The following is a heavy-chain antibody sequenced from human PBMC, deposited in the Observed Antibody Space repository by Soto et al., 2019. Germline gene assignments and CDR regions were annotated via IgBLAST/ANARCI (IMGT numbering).Heavy chain of an antibody. CDR3: ARPRLNIVGAKSYFDY. Sequence: QVQLVESGGGVVQPGRSLRLSCAASGFTFSSYAMHWVRQAPGKGLEWVAVISYDGSNKYYADSVKGRFTISRDNSKNTLDLQMNSLRAEDTAVYYCARPRLNIVGAKSYFDYWGQGTLVTVSS. CDR1: GFTFSSYA. J-gene: IGHJ4*02. D-gene: IGHD1-26*01. V-gene: IGHV3-30-3*01. CDR2: ISYDGSNK.